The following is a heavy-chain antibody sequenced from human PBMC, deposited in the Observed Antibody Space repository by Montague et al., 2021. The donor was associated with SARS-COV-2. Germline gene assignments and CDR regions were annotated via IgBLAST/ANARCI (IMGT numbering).Heavy chain of an antibody. CDR1: GGSISNYY. Sequence: SETLSLTCTVSGGSISNYYWSWIRQPPGKGLEWIGNFDHSGDTRSHPSLKGRATISIDTSKNQFSLNLHSVTAADTAMYYCARHVLVGANTSYFCLDVWGQGTTVTVSS. V-gene: IGHV4-59*08. CDR3: ARHVLVGANTSYFCLDV. J-gene: IGHJ6*02. CDR2: FDHSGDT. D-gene: IGHD2-21*01.